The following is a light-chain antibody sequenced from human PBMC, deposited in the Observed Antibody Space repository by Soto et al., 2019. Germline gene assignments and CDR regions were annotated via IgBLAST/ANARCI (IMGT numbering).Light chain of an antibody. CDR1: QSLVHSNGNTY. Sequence: DIVMTERPLSSPVTLGQPASISCRSSQSLVHSNGNTYLSWLQQRPGQPPRLLIHEISNRFSGVPDRFSGRGAGTDFTLKIDRVEAEDVGVYYCLQATQFPWTFGQGTKVDI. CDR2: EIS. CDR3: LQATQFPWT. J-gene: IGKJ1*01. V-gene: IGKV2-24*01.